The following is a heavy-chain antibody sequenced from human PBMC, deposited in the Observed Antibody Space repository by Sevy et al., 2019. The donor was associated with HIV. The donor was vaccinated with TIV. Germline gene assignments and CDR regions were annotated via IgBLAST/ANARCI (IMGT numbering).Heavy chain of an antibody. CDR1: GFTFGSYG. Sequence: GGSLRLSCAASGFTFGSYGMHWVRQAPGKGLEWVAVIWYAGSNKYYADSVKGRFTISRDNSKNTLYLQMNSLRAEDTAVYYCARDGPRIAARPFYFDYWGQGTLVTVSS. J-gene: IGHJ4*02. CDR2: IWYAGSNK. D-gene: IGHD6-6*01. V-gene: IGHV3-33*01. CDR3: ARDGPRIAARPFYFDY.